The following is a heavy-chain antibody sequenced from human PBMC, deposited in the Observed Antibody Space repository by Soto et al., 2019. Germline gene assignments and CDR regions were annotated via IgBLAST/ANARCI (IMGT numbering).Heavy chain of an antibody. J-gene: IGHJ3*02. CDR1: GFTFDDYA. CDR2: ISGDGGST. D-gene: IGHD1-20*01. CDR3: AKDILGSYNWNDSFDI. Sequence: GGSLRLSCAASGFTFDDYAMHWVRQAPGKGLEWVSLISGDGGSTYYADSVKGRFTISRDNSKNSLFLQMNSLRTEATALYYCAKDILGSYNWNDSFDIWGQGTMVTVSS. V-gene: IGHV3-43*02.